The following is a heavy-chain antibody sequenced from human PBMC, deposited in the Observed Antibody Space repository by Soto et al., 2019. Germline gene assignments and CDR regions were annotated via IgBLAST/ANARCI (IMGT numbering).Heavy chain of an antibody. Sequence: GGSLRLSCVASGFTFSSYSMNWVRQAPGKGLEWVSSISTSSDYIYYGGSVTGRFTISRDDAKNSVYLQMNSLRAEDTAVYYCARDSGEWEYYYYGLDVWGLGTAVTVSS. CDR1: GFTFSSYS. V-gene: IGHV3-21*01. CDR3: ARDSGEWEYYYYGLDV. CDR2: ISTSSDYI. J-gene: IGHJ6*02. D-gene: IGHD7-27*01.